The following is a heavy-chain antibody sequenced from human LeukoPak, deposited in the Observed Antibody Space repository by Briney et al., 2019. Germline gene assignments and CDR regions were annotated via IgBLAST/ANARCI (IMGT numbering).Heavy chain of an antibody. Sequence: SETLSLTCSVSGGSIRNYFWSWIRQPAGKGLEWIGRIYTSGSTDYNPSLRSRVTMSVDTSRNQFSLKLTSMIAADTAVYYCARESKSYDGSGFYHDYWGQGTLVAVSS. J-gene: IGHJ4*02. CDR2: IYTSGST. V-gene: IGHV4-4*07. D-gene: IGHD3-22*01. CDR3: ARESKSYDGSGFYHDY. CDR1: GGSIRNYF.